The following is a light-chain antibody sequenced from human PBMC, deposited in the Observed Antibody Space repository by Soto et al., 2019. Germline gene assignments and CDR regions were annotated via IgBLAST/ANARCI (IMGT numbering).Light chain of an antibody. CDR2: EVS. CDR1: SSDVGGYNY. Sequence: QSVLTQPASVSGSPGQSITISCTGTSSDVGGYNYVSWYQQHPGKAPKLMIYEVSNRPSGVSNRFPGSKSGNTASLTISGLQAEDEADYYCSSYTSSSTSVFGTGTKVTVL. CDR3: SSYTSSSTSV. V-gene: IGLV2-14*01. J-gene: IGLJ1*01.